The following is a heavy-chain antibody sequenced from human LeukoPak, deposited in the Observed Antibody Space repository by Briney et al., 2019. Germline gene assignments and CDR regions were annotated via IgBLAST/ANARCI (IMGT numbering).Heavy chain of an antibody. Sequence: PGGSLRLSXTASGFSFSSYNINWVRQAPGKGLEWVSYISRGSTTIYYADSLKGRFTISRDNAKNSLYLEMNSLRAEDTAVYYCAISSSYNYFDYWGPGTLVTVSS. V-gene: IGHV3-48*01. D-gene: IGHD2-15*01. CDR2: ISRGSTTI. CDR3: AISSSYNYFDY. J-gene: IGHJ4*02. CDR1: GFSFSSYN.